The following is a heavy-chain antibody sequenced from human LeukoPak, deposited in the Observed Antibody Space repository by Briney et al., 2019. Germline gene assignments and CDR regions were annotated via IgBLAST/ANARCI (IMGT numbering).Heavy chain of an antibody. J-gene: IGHJ3*02. D-gene: IGHD3-16*01. CDR1: GGSISSSSYY. Sequence: SETLSLTCTVSGGSISSSSYYWSWIRQPPGKGLEWIGYIYYSGSTNYNPSLKSRVTISVDTSKNQFSLKLSSVTAADTAVYYCARDWGRVLHAFDIWGQGTMVTVSS. CDR3: ARDWGRVLHAFDI. CDR2: IYYSGST. V-gene: IGHV4-61*01.